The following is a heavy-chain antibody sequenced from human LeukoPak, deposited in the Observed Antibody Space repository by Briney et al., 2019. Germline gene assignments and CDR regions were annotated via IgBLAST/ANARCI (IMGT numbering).Heavy chain of an antibody. CDR2: ISWNSGSI. V-gene: IGHV3-9*01. CDR1: GFTLSSYA. D-gene: IGHD2-2*01. Sequence: PGGSLRLSCTASGFTLSSYAMHWVRQAPGKGLEWVSGISWNSGSIGYADSVKGRFTISRDNAKNSLYLQMNSLRAEDTALYYCAKEGLSSTSPFDYWGQGTRVTVSS. J-gene: IGHJ4*02. CDR3: AKEGLSSTSPFDY.